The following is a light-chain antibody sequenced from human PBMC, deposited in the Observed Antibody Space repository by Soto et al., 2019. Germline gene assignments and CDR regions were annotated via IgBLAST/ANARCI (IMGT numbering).Light chain of an antibody. CDR1: QTVKSY. CDR3: QQYNTWPPRST. V-gene: IGKV3-15*01. J-gene: IGKJ2*01. CDR2: GVS. Sequence: EIELTQSPATLSVSPGGRATLSCRASQTVKSYLAWYQQRPGQPPRLLIYGVSTRATDIPARFSGSGSGTEFSLTISSLQSEDFAVYYCQQYNTWPPRSTFGQGTKLEIK.